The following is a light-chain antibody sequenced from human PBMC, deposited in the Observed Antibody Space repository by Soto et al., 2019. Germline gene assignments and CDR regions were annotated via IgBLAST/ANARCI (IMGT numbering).Light chain of an antibody. V-gene: IGLV1-40*01. Sequence: QSVLTQPPSVSGAPGQRVTISCTGNSSNIGAGYAVHWYQQLPGTAPRLLISDNNNRPSGVPDRFSASKSGTSASLAITGLQAEGEADYYCQSYDNSHDWDVVFGGGTKLTVL. CDR1: SSNIGAGYA. J-gene: IGLJ2*01. CDR2: DNN. CDR3: QSYDNSHDWDVV.